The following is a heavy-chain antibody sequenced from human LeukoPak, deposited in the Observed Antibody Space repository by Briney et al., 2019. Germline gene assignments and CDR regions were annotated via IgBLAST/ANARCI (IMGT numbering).Heavy chain of an antibody. CDR1: GGSFSGYY. V-gene: IGHV4-34*01. J-gene: IGHJ4*02. D-gene: IGHD2-15*01. CDR3: ARRAVVGFDY. Sequence: SETLSLTCAVYGGSFSGYYWSWIRQPPGKGLEWIGEINHSGSTNYNPSLKSRVTISVDTSKNQFSLKLSSVTAADTAVYYCARRAVVGFDYWGQGTLVTVSS. CDR2: INHSGST.